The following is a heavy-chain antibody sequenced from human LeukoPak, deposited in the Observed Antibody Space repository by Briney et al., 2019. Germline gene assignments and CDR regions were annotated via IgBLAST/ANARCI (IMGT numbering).Heavy chain of an antibody. CDR1: GGSFSGYF. J-gene: IGHJ6*03. CDR2: INHSGST. V-gene: IGHV4-34*01. D-gene: IGHD1-26*01. CDR3: ASGTMGATSTYYYYYMDV. Sequence: PSETLSLTCAVYGGSFSGYFWSWIRQPPGKGLEWIGEINHSGSTNYNPSLKSRVTISVDTSKNQFSLKLSSVTAADTAVYYCASGTMGATSTYYYYYMDVWGKGTTVTVSS.